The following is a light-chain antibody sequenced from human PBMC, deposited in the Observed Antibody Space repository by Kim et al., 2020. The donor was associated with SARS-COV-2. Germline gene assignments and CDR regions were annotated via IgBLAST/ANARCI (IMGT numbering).Light chain of an antibody. J-gene: IGKJ4*01. CDR1: QSVTNNY. Sequence: LSPGERATLSCRASQSVTNNYLAWYQQKPGQTPRLLIYGASSRATGIPDRFNGSGSGTDFTLTISRLEPEDFAVYYCQQYGSSPRFGGGTKVDIK. CDR2: GAS. V-gene: IGKV3-20*01. CDR3: QQYGSSPR.